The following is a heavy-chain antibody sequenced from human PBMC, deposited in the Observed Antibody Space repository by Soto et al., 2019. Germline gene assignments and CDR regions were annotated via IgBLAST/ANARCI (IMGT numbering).Heavy chain of an antibody. CDR1: GYTFTSYD. CDR2: MNPNSGNT. Sequence: GASVKVSCKASGYTFTSYDINWVRQATGQGLEWMGWMNPNSGNTGYAQKFQGRVTMTRNTSISTAYMELSSLRSEDTAVYYCAIRRYCSGGSCYGENYYYGIDVWGQGTTVTVSS. J-gene: IGHJ6*02. D-gene: IGHD2-15*01. CDR3: AIRRYCSGGSCYGENYYYGIDV. V-gene: IGHV1-8*01.